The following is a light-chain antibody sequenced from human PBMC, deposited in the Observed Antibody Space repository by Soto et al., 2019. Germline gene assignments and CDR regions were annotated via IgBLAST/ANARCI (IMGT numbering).Light chain of an antibody. Sequence: QSVLTQPPSVSGAPGQRVTIYCTGSSSNIGAGYDVHWYQQFPGTAPKVLIYGNSNRPSGVPDRFSGSKSGTSASLAITGLQAEDEADYYCQSYDSSLSAYVFGTGTKVTVL. J-gene: IGLJ1*01. CDR1: SSNIGAGYD. CDR2: GNS. CDR3: QSYDSSLSAYV. V-gene: IGLV1-40*01.